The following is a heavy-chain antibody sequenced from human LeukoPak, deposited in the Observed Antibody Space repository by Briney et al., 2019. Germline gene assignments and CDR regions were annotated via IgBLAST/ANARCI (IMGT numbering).Heavy chain of an antibody. CDR1: GGSISGYY. D-gene: IGHD6-19*01. V-gene: IGHV4-59*08. J-gene: IGHJ4*02. CDR2: IYYSGST. CDR3: ARHLIAVAGPFDY. Sequence: SETLSLTCTVSGGSISGYYWSWVRQPPGKGLEWIGCIYYSGSTNYNPSLKSRVTISVDTSKNQFSLKLISVTAADTAVYFCARHLIAVAGPFDYWGQGTLVTVSS.